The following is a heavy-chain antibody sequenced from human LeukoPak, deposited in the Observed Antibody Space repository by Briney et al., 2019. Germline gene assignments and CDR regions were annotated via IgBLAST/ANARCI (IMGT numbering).Heavy chain of an antibody. CDR3: ARDRGDDYGVHYYYYMDV. V-gene: IGHV1-2*02. J-gene: IGHJ6*03. Sequence: ASVKVSCKASGYTFTGYYIHWVRQAPGQGLEWMGWINPNTGGTNYAQKFRDRVTVTRDTSISTAYMELSRLRSDDTAVYYCARDRGDDYGVHYYYYMDVWGKGTTVTVSS. CDR2: INPNTGGT. CDR1: GYTFTGYY. D-gene: IGHD4-17*01.